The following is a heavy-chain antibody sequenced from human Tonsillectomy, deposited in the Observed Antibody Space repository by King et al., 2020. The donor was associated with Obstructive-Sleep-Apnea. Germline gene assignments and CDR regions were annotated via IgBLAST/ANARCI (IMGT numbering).Heavy chain of an antibody. Sequence: VQLVESGGGLVQPGGSLRLSCAASGFTFSSYWMSWVRQAPGKGLEWVANIKQDGSEKYYVDSVKGPFTISRDNAKNSLYLQMNSLRAEDTAVYYCAGGRSVWGRTFDYWGQGTLVTVSS. J-gene: IGHJ4*02. V-gene: IGHV3-7*03. CDR1: GFTFSSYW. CDR3: AGGRSVWGRTFDY. CDR2: IKQDGSEK. D-gene: IGHD3-10*01.